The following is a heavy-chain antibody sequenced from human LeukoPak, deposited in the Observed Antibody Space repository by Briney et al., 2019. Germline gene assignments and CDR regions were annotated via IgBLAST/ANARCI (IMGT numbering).Heavy chain of an antibody. V-gene: IGHV4-38-2*02. Sequence: SETLSLTCAVSGYSISSGYYWGWIRPPPGKGLEWIGSFYRSGSTYYNPSLKSRVTISVGTSKNQFSLELRSVTASDTAVYYCARDVSGDYETFDYWGQGTLVTVSS. D-gene: IGHD3-22*01. CDR2: FYRSGST. J-gene: IGHJ4*02. CDR3: ARDVSGDYETFDY. CDR1: GYSISSGYY.